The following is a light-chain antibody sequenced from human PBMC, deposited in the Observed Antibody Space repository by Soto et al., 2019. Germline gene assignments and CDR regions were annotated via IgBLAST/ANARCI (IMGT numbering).Light chain of an antibody. CDR2: EAS. V-gene: IGKV1-5*03. CDR1: QNINNW. Sequence: DIQMSQSPSTLSASVGDRVTISCRASQNINNWLAWYQQKRGKAPNLLIYEASSLESGVPSRFGGSRAGAECTRPISGLQHGDAKTYYCPQYNSYSPTFGQGTKVDIK. J-gene: IGKJ1*01. CDR3: PQYNSYSPT.